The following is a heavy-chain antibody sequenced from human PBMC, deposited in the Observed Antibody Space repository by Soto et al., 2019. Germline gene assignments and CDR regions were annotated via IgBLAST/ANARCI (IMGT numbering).Heavy chain of an antibody. J-gene: IGHJ2*01. Sequence: PSETLSLTCTVSGGSISSGDYYWSWIRQPPGKGLEWIGYIYYSGSTYYNPSFKSRVTISVDTSKNQFSLKLSSVTAADTAVYYCARDPNYYDSSGYFWYFDLWGRGTLVTVSS. CDR2: IYYSGST. V-gene: IGHV4-30-4*01. D-gene: IGHD3-22*01. CDR1: GGSISSGDYY. CDR3: ARDPNYYDSSGYFWYFDL.